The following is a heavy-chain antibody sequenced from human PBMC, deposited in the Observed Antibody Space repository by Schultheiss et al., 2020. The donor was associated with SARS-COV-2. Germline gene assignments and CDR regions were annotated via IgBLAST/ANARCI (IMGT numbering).Heavy chain of an antibody. CDR3: ARSYSGYLDYYYYGMDV. CDR2: INYSGNT. D-gene: IGHD3-22*01. J-gene: IGHJ6*02. V-gene: IGHV4-34*01. CDR1: GGPFSDYY. Sequence: SQTLSLTCGVYGGPFSDYYWSWIRQSPGKGLEWIGEINYSGNTNYKSSLKSRVTISVDTSKSQFSLKVSSVTAADTAVYYCARSYSGYLDYYYYGMDVWGQGTTVTVSS.